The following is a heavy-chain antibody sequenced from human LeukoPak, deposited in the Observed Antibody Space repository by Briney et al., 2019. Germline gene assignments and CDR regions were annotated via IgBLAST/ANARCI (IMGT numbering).Heavy chain of an antibody. CDR3: ARHRGEDGYQLLSLGYRFDP. CDR2: IYPGDSDT. D-gene: IGHD2-2*01. J-gene: IGHJ5*02. CDR1: GYSFTSYW. V-gene: IGHV5-51*01. Sequence: GESLKISCKGSGYSFTSYWIGWVRQMPGKGLEWMGIIYPGDSDTRYSPSFQGQVTISADKSISTAYLQWSSLKASDTAMYYCARHRGEDGYQLLSLGYRFDPWGQGTLVTVSS.